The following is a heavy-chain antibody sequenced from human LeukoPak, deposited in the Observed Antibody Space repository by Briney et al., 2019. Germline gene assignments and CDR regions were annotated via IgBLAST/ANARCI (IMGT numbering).Heavy chain of an antibody. Sequence: PSETLSLTCAVYGGSFSGYYWSWIRQPPGKGLEWIGEINHSGSTNYNPSLKSRVTISVDTSKNQFSLKLSSVTAANTAVYYCARQIRWLRYWFDPWGQGTLVTVSS. J-gene: IGHJ5*02. V-gene: IGHV4-34*01. CDR3: ARQIRWLRYWFDP. CDR1: GGSFSGYY. D-gene: IGHD5-12*01. CDR2: INHSGST.